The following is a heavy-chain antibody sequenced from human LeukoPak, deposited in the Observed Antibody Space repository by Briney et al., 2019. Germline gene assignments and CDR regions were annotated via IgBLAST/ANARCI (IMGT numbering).Heavy chain of an antibody. D-gene: IGHD4-17*01. CDR3: VRSFYGDHPY. Sequence: GGSLRLSCAASGFTLSTYDMHWVRQGPGEGLEWVAAVGASGHTFYPDSVKGQFTISRENARNSVYLQMNSLRAGDTAVYYCVRSFYGDHPYWGQGTLVTVSS. V-gene: IGHV3-13*01. J-gene: IGHJ4*02. CDR2: VGASGHT. CDR1: GFTLSTYD.